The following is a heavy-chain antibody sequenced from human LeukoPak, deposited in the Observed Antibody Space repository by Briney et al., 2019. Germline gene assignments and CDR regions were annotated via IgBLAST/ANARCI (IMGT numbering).Heavy chain of an antibody. CDR2: ISGSGGST. CDR1: GFTFSSYA. D-gene: IGHD5-18*01. Sequence: PGGSLRLSCAASGFTFSSYAMSWVRQAPGKGLEWVSAISGSGGSTYYADSVKGRFTISRDNSKNTLYLRMNSLRAEDTAVYYCVKETPTYSYGSTYFVYWGQGTLVTVSS. J-gene: IGHJ4*02. CDR3: VKETPTYSYGSTYFVY. V-gene: IGHV3-23*01.